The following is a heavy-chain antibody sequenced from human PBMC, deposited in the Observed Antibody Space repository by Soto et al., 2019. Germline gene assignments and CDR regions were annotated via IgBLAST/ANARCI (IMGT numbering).Heavy chain of an antibody. CDR3: ALYCSGVSCSGH. J-gene: IGHJ4*02. CDR2: ISGSGDNM. D-gene: IGHD2-15*01. Sequence: EVQLLESGGGLVQPGGSLRLSCAASGFTFRSYSMTWVRQAPGKGLEGVSAISGSGDNMYYADSGRGRLTISRDNSKNTVYLQMNSLRAEDTAVYYCALYCSGVSCSGHWGQGTLVTVSS. CDR1: GFTFRSYS. V-gene: IGHV3-23*01.